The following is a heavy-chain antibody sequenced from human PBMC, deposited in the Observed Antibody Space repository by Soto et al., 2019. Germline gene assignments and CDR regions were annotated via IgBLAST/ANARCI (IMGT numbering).Heavy chain of an antibody. D-gene: IGHD1-1*01. J-gene: IGHJ4*02. CDR1: GFTFSSYG. V-gene: IGHV3-30*18. Sequence: QVQLVESGGGVVQPGRSLRRSCAASGFTFSSYGMHWVRQAPGKGLEWVTVISYDGKVAYYADSVKGRFTISRDNSKNTLYLQMNSLRTEDTAMYYCAKEGPITNWYFDYWGQGTLVTVSS. CDR3: AKEGPITNWYFDY. CDR2: ISYDGKVA.